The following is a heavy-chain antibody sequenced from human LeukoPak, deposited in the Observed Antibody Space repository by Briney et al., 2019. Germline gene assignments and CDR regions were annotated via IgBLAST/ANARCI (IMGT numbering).Heavy chain of an antibody. CDR1: GFTFSSYA. CDR2: ISGSGGST. J-gene: IGHJ5*02. V-gene: IGHV3-23*01. Sequence: PGGSLRLSCAASGFTFSSYAMSWVRQAPGKGLEWVSAISGSGGSTYYADSVKGRFTISRDNSKNTLYLQMNSLRAEDTAVYYCARVPVRDGAAAGPNWFDPWGQGTLVTVSS. CDR3: ARVPVRDGAAAGPNWFDP. D-gene: IGHD6-13*01.